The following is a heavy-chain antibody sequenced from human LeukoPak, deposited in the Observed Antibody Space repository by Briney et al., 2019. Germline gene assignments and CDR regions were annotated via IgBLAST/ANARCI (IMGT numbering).Heavy chain of an antibody. CDR1: GGSFSGYY. J-gene: IGHJ4*02. CDR3: ARDRSTVTTSLDY. V-gene: IGHV4-34*01. D-gene: IGHD4-11*01. Sequence: SETLSLTCAVYGGSFSGYYWSWIRQPPGKGLEWIGEINHSGSTNYNPSLKSRVTISVDTSKNQFSLKLSSVTAADTAVYYCARDRSTVTTSLDYWGQGTLVTVSS. CDR2: INHSGST.